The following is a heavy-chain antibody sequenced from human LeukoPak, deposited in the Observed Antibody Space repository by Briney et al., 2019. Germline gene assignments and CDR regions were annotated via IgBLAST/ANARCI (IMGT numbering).Heavy chain of an antibody. CDR3: ATYTHWVAGDV. J-gene: IGHJ6*02. V-gene: IGHV3-7*01. CDR1: GFTLSRYW. Sequence: GRCLRLSCAASGFTLSRYWMSCVRQAPGKGLEGVANINEDGGERHYVETVKGRFTISRDNAKNSLYLQMNSLRAEDTAVYYCATYTHWVAGDVWGQGTTVTVSS. CDR2: INEDGGER. D-gene: IGHD3-16*01.